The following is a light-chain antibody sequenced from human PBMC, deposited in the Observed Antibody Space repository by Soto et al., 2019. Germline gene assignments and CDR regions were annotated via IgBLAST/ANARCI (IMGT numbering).Light chain of an antibody. Sequence: QSVLTQPPSVSAAPGQKVSISCSGSRSNIGNNYVSWYQQLPGTAPKLLIYDNNTRPSGIPDRFSGSKSGTSATLGITGLQTGDEADYYCGTWDSSLSAGIFGTGTKLTVL. CDR1: RSNIGNNY. V-gene: IGLV1-51*01. CDR2: DNN. J-gene: IGLJ1*01. CDR3: GTWDSSLSAGI.